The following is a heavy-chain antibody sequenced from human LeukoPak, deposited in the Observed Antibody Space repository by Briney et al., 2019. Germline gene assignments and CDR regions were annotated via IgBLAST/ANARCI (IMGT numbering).Heavy chain of an antibody. CDR2: ISSSSSTI. D-gene: IGHD6-19*01. Sequence: GGSLRLSCAASGFTFSSYSMNWVRQAPGKGLEWVSYISSSSSTIYYADSVKGRFTISRDNAKNSLYLQMNSLRAEDTAVYYCARATIAVAGTGSDYWGQGTLVTVSS. V-gene: IGHV3-48*01. CDR1: GFTFSSYS. J-gene: IGHJ4*02. CDR3: ARATIAVAGTGSDY.